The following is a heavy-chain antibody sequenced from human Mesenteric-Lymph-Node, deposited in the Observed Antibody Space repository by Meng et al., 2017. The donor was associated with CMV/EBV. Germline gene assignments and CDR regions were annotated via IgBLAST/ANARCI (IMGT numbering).Heavy chain of an antibody. J-gene: IGHJ4*02. CDR3: ARVLGAIIVVPADLDY. Sequence: GESLKISCTASGFTFSDYYMSWIRQAPGKGLEWVSYISSSGSTIYYADSVKGRFTISRDNAKNTLYLQMNSLRAEDTAVYYCARVLGAIIVVPADLDYWGQGTLVTVSS. CDR1: GFTFSDYY. D-gene: IGHD2-2*01. CDR2: ISSSGSTI. V-gene: IGHV3-11*04.